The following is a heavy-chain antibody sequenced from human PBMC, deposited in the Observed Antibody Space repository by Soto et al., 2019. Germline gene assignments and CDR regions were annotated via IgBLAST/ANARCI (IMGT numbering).Heavy chain of an antibody. Sequence: GGSLSLSCAASGFTFSSYAMSWVRQSPGNGLEWVSAISGTGGSTYYANSVKGRFTVSRDNSKDTLYLQMHGLRADDTAVYYCAKVRPSLGGTGRGAMDVWGQGTTVTVSS. CDR2: ISGTGGST. V-gene: IGHV3-23*01. J-gene: IGHJ6*02. CDR1: GFTFSSYA. CDR3: AKVRPSLGGTGRGAMDV. D-gene: IGHD3-16*01.